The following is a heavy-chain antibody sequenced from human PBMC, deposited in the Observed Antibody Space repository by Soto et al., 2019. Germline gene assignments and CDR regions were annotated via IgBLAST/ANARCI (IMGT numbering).Heavy chain of an antibody. J-gene: IGHJ4*02. V-gene: IGHV3-23*01. CDR3: AKTAGYYDFWSGFPSSYYFDY. CDR2: ISGSGGST. Sequence: EVQLLESGGGLVQPGGSLRLSCAASGFTFSSYAMSWVRQAPGQGLEWVSAISGSGGSTYYADSVKGRFTISRDNSKNTLYLQMNSLRAEDTAVYYCAKTAGYYDFWSGFPSSYYFDYWGQGTLVTVSS. D-gene: IGHD3-3*01. CDR1: GFTFSSYA.